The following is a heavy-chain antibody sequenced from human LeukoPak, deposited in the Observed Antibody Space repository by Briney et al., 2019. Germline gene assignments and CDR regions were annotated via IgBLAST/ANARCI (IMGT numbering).Heavy chain of an antibody. D-gene: IGHD6-13*01. CDR3: ARSPMGIAAFPYYYYMDV. V-gene: IGHV1-46*01. Sequence: ASVKVSCKASGYTFTSYYMHWVRQAPGQGLEWMGIINPSGGSTSYAQKFQGRVTMTRDMSTSTVYMELSSLRSEDTAVCYCARSPMGIAAFPYYYYMDVWGKGTTVTVSS. CDR2: INPSGGST. J-gene: IGHJ6*03. CDR1: GYTFTSYY.